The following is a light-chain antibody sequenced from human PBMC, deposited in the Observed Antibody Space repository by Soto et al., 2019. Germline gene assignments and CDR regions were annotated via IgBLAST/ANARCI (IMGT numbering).Light chain of an antibody. V-gene: IGKV1-39*01. J-gene: IGKJ1*01. Sequence: DIRMTQSPSSLSASVGDRVTITCRASQSISKDLNWYQQKPGEAPMLLIYDASTLQGGVPSRFSGAVSGTDVTLTISNLQPEDFATYFCQQSYSTPWTFGLGTKVDI. CDR3: QQSYSTPWT. CDR2: DAS. CDR1: QSISKD.